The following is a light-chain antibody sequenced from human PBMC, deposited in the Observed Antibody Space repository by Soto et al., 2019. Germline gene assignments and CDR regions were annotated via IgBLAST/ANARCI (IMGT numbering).Light chain of an antibody. CDR1: QSVTTN. J-gene: IGKJ4*01. V-gene: IGKV3-15*01. Sequence: MTQSPSSVSASVGDRITFSCRASQSVTTNLAWYQHKPGQSPRLLISDASTGASGIPPRFSGSGSGTEFTLTIDRLQSADFAVYYCQQYDRWPVTFGGGTKVDIK. CDR3: QQYDRWPVT. CDR2: DAS.